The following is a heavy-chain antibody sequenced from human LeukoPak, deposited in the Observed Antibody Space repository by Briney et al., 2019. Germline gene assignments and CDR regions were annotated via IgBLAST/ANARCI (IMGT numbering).Heavy chain of an antibody. V-gene: IGHV3-23*01. CDR3: AKKGYSYGFDY. D-gene: IGHD5-18*01. CDR1: GFTFSSYG. CDR2: ISGSGGST. Sequence: HPGGSLRLSCAASGFTFSSYGMSWVRQAPGKGLEWVSAISGSGGSTYYADSAKGRFTISRDNSKNTLYLQMNSLRAEDTAVYYCAKKGYSYGFDYWGQGTLVTVSS. J-gene: IGHJ4*02.